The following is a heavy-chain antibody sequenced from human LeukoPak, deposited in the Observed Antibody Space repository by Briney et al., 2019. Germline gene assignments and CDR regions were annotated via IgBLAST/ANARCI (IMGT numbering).Heavy chain of an antibody. CDR3: ARVGCSDISGWTWLVP. Sequence: ASVKVSCKASGYTFTTYDVNWVRQATGQGLEWMGRVNPNNGDTAYAQKFQGRVTITRDTSTNTVYMQLSSLKSDDTAVYYCARVGCSDISGWTWLVPWGQGTLVTVSS. J-gene: IGHJ5*02. CDR1: GYTFTTYD. V-gene: IGHV1-8*03. D-gene: IGHD6-19*01. CDR2: VNPNNGDT.